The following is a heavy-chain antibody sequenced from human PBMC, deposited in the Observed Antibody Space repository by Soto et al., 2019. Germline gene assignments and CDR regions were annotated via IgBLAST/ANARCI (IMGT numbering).Heavy chain of an antibody. CDR1: GFIFSRYW. Sequence: GGLLSLSCAASGFIFSRYWMQWVRQSTGIWPVWVSRTNDDGSITTYADSVKGRFAISRANAKNTLYLQMSSIRAEDAGVCYCARAIAYYGLDVCCQGTTDTVSS. V-gene: IGHV3-74*03. D-gene: IGHD3-22*01. CDR3: ARAIAYYGLDV. CDR2: TNDDGSIT. J-gene: IGHJ6*02.